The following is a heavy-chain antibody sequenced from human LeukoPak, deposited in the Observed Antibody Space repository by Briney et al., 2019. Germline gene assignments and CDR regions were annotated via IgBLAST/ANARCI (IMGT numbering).Heavy chain of an antibody. V-gene: IGHV4-39*01. Sequence: PGGSLRLSCAASGFTFSSYWMYWIRQPPGKGLEWIGSIYYSGSTYYNPSLKSRVTISVDTSKNQFSLKLSSVTAADTAVYYCARLGSSSWYEGDYWGQGTLVTVSS. CDR2: IYYSGST. J-gene: IGHJ4*02. CDR1: GFTFSSYW. CDR3: ARLGSSSWYEGDY. D-gene: IGHD6-13*01.